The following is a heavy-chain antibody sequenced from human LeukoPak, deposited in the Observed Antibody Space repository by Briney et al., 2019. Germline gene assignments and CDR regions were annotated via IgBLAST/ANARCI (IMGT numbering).Heavy chain of an antibody. J-gene: IGHJ4*02. Sequence: SETLSLTCTVSGGSISSHYWIWIRQSPEKGLEWIGYIYYSGSTYYNPSLKSRVTISVDTSKNQFSLKLSSVTAADTAVYYCARGNPGGNGGDYFDYWGQGTLVTVSS. CDR1: GGSISSHY. CDR3: ARGNPGGNGGDYFDY. CDR2: IYYSGST. D-gene: IGHD4-23*01. V-gene: IGHV4-59*11.